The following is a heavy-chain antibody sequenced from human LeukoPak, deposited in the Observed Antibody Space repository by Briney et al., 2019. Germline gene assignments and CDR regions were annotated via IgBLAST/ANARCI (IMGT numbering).Heavy chain of an antibody. J-gene: IGHJ5*02. CDR2: ISGSGGST. D-gene: IGHD6-19*01. Sequence: GGSLRLSCAASGFTFSSYSMNWVRQAPGKGLEWVSAISGSGGSTYYADSVKGRFTISRGNSKNTLYLQMNSLRAEDTAVYYCARWSSDWENNYFDPWGQGILVTVSS. CDR3: ARWSSDWENNYFDP. CDR1: GFTFSSYS. V-gene: IGHV3-23*01.